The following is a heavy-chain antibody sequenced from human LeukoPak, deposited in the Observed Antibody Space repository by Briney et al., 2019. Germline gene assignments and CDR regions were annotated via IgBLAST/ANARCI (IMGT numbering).Heavy chain of an antibody. V-gene: IGHV3-11*04. J-gene: IGHJ4*02. CDR2: ISSSGTTI. Sequence: GGSLRLSCVASGFTFSDYYMSWIRQAPGKGLEWISYISSSGTTIYYADSVKGRLTISRDNAKNSLYLQMNSLRAEDTAVYYCARELRGTHYFDYWGQGTLVTVSS. CDR1: GFTFSDYY. D-gene: IGHD1-1*01. CDR3: ARELRGTHYFDY.